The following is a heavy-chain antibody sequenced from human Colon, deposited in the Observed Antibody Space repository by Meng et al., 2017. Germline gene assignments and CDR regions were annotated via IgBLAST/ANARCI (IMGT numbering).Heavy chain of an antibody. CDR2: ISHSGDII. CDR3: ARALYRTPCPLDY. D-gene: IGHD1-26*01. V-gene: IGHV3-11*01. J-gene: IGHJ4*02. Sequence: VWLMESGGGLGKPGGSLRLSCAASGFTFNDYYMGWVRQVPGKGLESISYISHSGDIIYYSDSVEGRFTISRDNAKNSLYLQMNSLRAEDTAVYYCARALYRTPCPLDYWGQGTLVTVSS. CDR1: GFTFNDYY.